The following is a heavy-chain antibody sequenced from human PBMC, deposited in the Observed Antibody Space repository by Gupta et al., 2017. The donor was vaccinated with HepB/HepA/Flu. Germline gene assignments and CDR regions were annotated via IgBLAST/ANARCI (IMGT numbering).Heavy chain of an antibody. J-gene: IGHJ4*02. Sequence: EVQLVQSGGGMIQPGESLRLSCEASGFSFSNNDMTWVRQAPGKGPEWVSCISGGGDAHYADSVKGRFTLSRDNARNSVYLQMNSLRVEDTALYYCVKNSGIFSGGGQGTLVSVSS. D-gene: IGHD3-3*01. CDR3: VKNSGIFSG. V-gene: IGHV3-48*03. CDR1: GFSFSNND. CDR2: ISGGGDA.